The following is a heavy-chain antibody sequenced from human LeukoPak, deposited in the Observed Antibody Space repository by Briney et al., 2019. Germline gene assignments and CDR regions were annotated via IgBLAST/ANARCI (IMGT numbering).Heavy chain of an antibody. D-gene: IGHD6-19*01. CDR3: ARDLSGTYDALDI. CDR2: INTNRGGT. Sequence: ASVKVSCKASGYTFADYYVHWVRQAPGQGLEWMGWINTNRGGTNYAQKFQGRVTMTRDTSISTAYMEMSRLTSDNTAVYFCARDLSGTYDALDIWGQGTAVTVS. CDR1: GYTFADYY. V-gene: IGHV1-2*02. J-gene: IGHJ3*02.